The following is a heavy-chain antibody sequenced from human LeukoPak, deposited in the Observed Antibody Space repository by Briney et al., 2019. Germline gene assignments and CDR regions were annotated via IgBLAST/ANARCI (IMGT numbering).Heavy chain of an antibody. CDR2: IRSKAYGGTT. Sequence: GGSLRLSCTASGFTFGDYAMSWFRQAPGKGLEWVGFIRSKAYGGTTEYAASVKGRFTISRDDSKSIAYLQMNGLKTEDTAVYYCTRGGIQLSKTDFDYWGQGTLVTVSS. J-gene: IGHJ4*02. CDR3: TRGGIQLSKTDFDY. CDR1: GFTFGDYA. D-gene: IGHD5-18*01. V-gene: IGHV3-49*03.